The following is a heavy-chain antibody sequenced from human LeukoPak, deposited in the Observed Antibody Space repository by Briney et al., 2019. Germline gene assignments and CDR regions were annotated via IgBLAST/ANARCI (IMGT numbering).Heavy chain of an antibody. D-gene: IGHD3-22*01. CDR1: GASISSYY. V-gene: IGHV4-59*01. CDR2: IYNSGST. Sequence: SETLSLTCTASGASISSYYWSWIRQPPGKGLEWIGYIYNSGSTNYNPSLKSRVTIPIDTSKNHFSLKLSSVNAADTAVYYCARDWGGYYDSSGYYYSNAFDIWGQGTMVTVSS. CDR3: ARDWGGYYDSSGYYYSNAFDI. J-gene: IGHJ3*02.